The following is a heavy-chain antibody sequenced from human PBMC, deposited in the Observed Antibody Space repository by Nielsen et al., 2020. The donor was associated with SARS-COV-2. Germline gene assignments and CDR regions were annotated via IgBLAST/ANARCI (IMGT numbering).Heavy chain of an antibody. J-gene: IGHJ4*02. CDR2: IYSGGST. CDR3: AKGNFDY. V-gene: IGHV3-66*02. Sequence: VRQAPGKGLEWVSVIYSGGSTYYADSVKGRFTISRDNSKNTLYLQMNSLRAEDTAVYYCAKGNFDYWGQGTLVTVSS.